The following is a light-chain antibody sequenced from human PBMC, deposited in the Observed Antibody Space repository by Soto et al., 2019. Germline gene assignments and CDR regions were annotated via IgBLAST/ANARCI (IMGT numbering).Light chain of an antibody. V-gene: IGKV1-33*01. Sequence: DIQMTQSPSSLSASVGDRVTITCQASQAINNDLNWYQQKPGQPPKLLIYGASILETGVPYRFSGRGSGKHVTYTISSLQPEDIATYYCQQYDNVPTFGQGTKLEMK. CDR1: QAINND. J-gene: IGKJ2*01. CDR3: QQYDNVPT. CDR2: GAS.